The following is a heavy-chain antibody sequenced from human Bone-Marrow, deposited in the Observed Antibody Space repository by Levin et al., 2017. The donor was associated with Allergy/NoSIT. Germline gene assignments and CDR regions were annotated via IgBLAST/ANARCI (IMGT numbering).Heavy chain of an antibody. CDR2: ITHSGST. CDR1: GESFSGFY. CDR3: ARGDYYDSSGYYQRRYYDMDV. Sequence: SQTLSLTCAVYGESFSGFYWSWIRQPPGKGLEWIGEITHSGSTNYNPSLKSRVTISVDTSKNQFSLKVSSVTAADTAVYYCARGDYYDSSGYYQRRYYDMDVWGQGTTVTVSS. V-gene: IGHV4-34*01. D-gene: IGHD3-22*01. J-gene: IGHJ6*02.